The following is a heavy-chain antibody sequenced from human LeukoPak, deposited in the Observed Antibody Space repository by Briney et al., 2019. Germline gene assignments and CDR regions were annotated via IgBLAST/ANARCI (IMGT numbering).Heavy chain of an antibody. V-gene: IGHV4-39*01. CDR1: GGSISSSSYY. CDR2: NYYSGST. CDR3: ASPPVNYDFWSGYPYYYYYMDV. D-gene: IGHD3-3*01. Sequence: PSETLSLTCTVSGGSISSSSYYWGWIRQPPGKGLEWIGSNYYSGSTYYNPSLKCRVTISVDTSKNQFSLKLSSVTAADTAVYYCASPPVNYDFWSGYPYYYYYMDVWGKGTTVTVSS. J-gene: IGHJ6*03.